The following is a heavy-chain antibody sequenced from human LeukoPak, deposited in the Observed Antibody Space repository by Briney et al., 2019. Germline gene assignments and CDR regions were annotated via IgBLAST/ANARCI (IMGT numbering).Heavy chain of an antibody. J-gene: IGHJ4*02. Sequence: GASVKVSCKASGYTFTGYYMHWVRQAPGQGLEWMGWINPNSGGTNYAQKFQGRVTMTRDTSISTAYMELSRLRSDDTAVYYCASLRHYYDSSGYYYFDYWGQGTLVTVSS. CDR1: GYTFTGYY. V-gene: IGHV1-2*02. CDR3: ASLRHYYDSSGYYYFDY. D-gene: IGHD3-22*01. CDR2: INPNSGGT.